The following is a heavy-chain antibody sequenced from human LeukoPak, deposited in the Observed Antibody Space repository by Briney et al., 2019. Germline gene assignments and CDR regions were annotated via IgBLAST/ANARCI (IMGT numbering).Heavy chain of an antibody. CDR2: IYYSGST. CDR1: GGSISSYY. CDR3: ARASYDSSGYVDY. D-gene: IGHD3-22*01. Sequence: PSETLPLTCTVSGGSISSYYWSWIRQPPGKGLEWIGYIYYSGSTNYNPSLKSRVTISVDTSKNQFSLKLSSVTAADTAVYYCARASYDSSGYVDYWGQGTLVTVSS. V-gene: IGHV4-59*01. J-gene: IGHJ4*02.